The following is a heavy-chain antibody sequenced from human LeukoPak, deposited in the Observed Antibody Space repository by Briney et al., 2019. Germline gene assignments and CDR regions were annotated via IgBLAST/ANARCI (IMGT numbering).Heavy chain of an antibody. CDR3: ARDPYYYDSSGYLHDAFDI. D-gene: IGHD3-22*01. CDR2: IYHSGST. J-gene: IGHJ3*02. CDR1: GYSISSGYY. V-gene: IGHV4-38-2*02. Sequence: SETLSLTCTVSGYSISSGYYWGWIRQPPGKGLEWIGSIYHSGSTYYNPSLKSRCTISVDTSKNQFSLKLSSVTAADTAVYYCARDPYYYDSSGYLHDAFDIWGQGTMVTVSS.